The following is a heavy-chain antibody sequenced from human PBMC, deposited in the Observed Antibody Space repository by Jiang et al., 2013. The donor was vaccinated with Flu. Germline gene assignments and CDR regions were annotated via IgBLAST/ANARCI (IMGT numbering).Heavy chain of an antibody. CDR1: GFTFSSYA. D-gene: IGHD1-26*01. J-gene: IGHJ4*02. CDR2: IRDSGDDST. CDR3: AREGSGTYSH. V-gene: IGHV3-23*04. Sequence: VQLVESGGNLVQPGGSLRLSCAASGFTFSSYAMSWVRQAPGKGLEWVSAIRDSGDDSTSYADSVKGRFTISRDNSKNMLYLQMNSLRAEDTALYYCAREGSGTYSHWGQGTLVTVSS.